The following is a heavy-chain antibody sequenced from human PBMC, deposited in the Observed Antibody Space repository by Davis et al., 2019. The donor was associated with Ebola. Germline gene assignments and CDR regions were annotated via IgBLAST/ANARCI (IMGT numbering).Heavy chain of an antibody. V-gene: IGHV4-59*01. J-gene: IGHJ4*02. CDR1: GGSINNYY. D-gene: IGHD6-13*01. Sequence: PSETLSLTCTVSGGSINNYYWSWIRQPPGKGLEWIGYIYYSGSTNYNPSLKSRVTISVDTSKNQFSLKLSSVTAADTAVYYCARGRWYADFDYWGQGTLVTVSS. CDR2: IYYSGST. CDR3: ARGRWYADFDY.